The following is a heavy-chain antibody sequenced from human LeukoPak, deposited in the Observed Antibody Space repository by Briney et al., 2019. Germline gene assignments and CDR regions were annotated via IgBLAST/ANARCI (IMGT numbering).Heavy chain of an antibody. CDR2: ITTSGDT. V-gene: IGHV4-61*02. J-gene: IGHJ3*01. CDR3: ARGYNSRSTFDV. D-gene: IGHD6-13*01. CDR1: GGSISSGSHF. Sequence: SQTLSLTCTVSGGSISSGSHFWSWIRQPAGKGLEWIGRITTSGDTTYNPSLKSRLTISVDTSRNHFSLNLRSVTAADTAVYYCARGYNSRSTFDVWGQGTVVTVSS.